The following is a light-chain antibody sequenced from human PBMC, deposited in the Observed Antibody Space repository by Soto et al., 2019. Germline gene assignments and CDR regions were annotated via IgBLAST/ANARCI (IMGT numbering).Light chain of an antibody. J-gene: IGKJ5*01. CDR2: KAS. CDR1: ESVSTW. V-gene: IGKV1-5*03. CDR3: QQLNSYPSIT. Sequence: DIQLTQSPSTLSASVGDRVTITCRVSESVSTWLAWYQQKPGKAPKLLIYKASSLVSGVPSRFSGSGSGTDFTLTISSLQPEDFATYYCQQLNSYPSITFGQGTRLENK.